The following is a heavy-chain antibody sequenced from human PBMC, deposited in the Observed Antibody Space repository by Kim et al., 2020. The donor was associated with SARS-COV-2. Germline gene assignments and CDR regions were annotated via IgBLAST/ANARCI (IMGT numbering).Heavy chain of an antibody. CDR3: ARGQYNWNYVGFFFDY. D-gene: IGHD1-7*01. CDR1: GGSFSGYY. J-gene: IGHJ4*02. Sequence: SETLSLTCAVYGGSFSGYYWSWIRQPPGKGLEWIGEINHSGSTNYNPSLKSRVTISVDTSKNQFSLKLSSVTAADTAVYYCARGQYNWNYVGFFFDYWGQGTLVTVSS. CDR2: INHSGST. V-gene: IGHV4-34*01.